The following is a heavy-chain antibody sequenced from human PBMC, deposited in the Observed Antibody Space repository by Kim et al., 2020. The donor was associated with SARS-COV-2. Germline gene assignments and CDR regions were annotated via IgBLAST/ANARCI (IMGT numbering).Heavy chain of an antibody. CDR3: ARDLPVAGREFDY. V-gene: IGHV4-34*01. CDR2: INHSGST. CDR1: GGSFSGYY. J-gene: IGHJ4*02. D-gene: IGHD6-19*01. Sequence: SETLSLTCAVYGGSFSGYYWSWIRQPPGKGLEWIGEINHSGSTNYNPSLKSRVTISVDTSKNQFSLKLSSVTAADTAVYYCARDLPVAGREFDYWGQGTLVTVSS.